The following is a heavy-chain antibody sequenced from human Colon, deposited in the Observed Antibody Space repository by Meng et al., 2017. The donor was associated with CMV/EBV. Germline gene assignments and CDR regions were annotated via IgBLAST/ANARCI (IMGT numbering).Heavy chain of an antibody. D-gene: IGHD2-21*01. CDR1: GGTFRSYV. CDR2: IIPMFGTA. Sequence: SVKVSCKATGGTFRSYVISWVRQAPGQGPEWMGGIIPMFGTAKYVEKFQGRVTITTDESTSTAYMEVSSLRAEDTAVYYCAKDVRGSGDIDHYYGMDVWGQGTTVTVSS. V-gene: IGHV1-69*05. J-gene: IGHJ6*02. CDR3: AKDVRGSGDIDHYYGMDV.